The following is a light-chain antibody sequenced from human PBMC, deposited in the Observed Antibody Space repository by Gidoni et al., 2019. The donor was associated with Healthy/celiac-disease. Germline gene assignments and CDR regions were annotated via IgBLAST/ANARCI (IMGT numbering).Light chain of an antibody. CDR2: GAS. CDR1: QSVSSSY. J-gene: IGKJ2*04. Sequence: ESVLTQSPGTLSLSPGERATLSCRASQSVSSSYLAWYQQKPGQAPRLLIYGASSRATGIPERFSGSGSGTDFTLTISRLEPEDFAVYYCQQYGSSPMCSFGQGTKLEIK. V-gene: IGKV3-20*01. CDR3: QQYGSSPMCS.